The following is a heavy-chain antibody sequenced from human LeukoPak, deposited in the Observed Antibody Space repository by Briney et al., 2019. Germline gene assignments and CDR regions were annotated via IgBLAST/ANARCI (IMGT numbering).Heavy chain of an antibody. CDR1: GGSISSSSYY. V-gene: IGHV4-39*02. J-gene: IGHJ5*02. CDR2: IYYSGST. D-gene: IGHD2-8*01. Sequence: SETLSLTCTVSGGSISSSSYYWGWIRQPPGKGLEWIGSIYYSGSTYYNPSLKSRVTISVDTPKNQFSLKLSSVTAADTAVYYCARDVSGKFDPWGQGTLVTVSS. CDR3: ARDVSGKFDP.